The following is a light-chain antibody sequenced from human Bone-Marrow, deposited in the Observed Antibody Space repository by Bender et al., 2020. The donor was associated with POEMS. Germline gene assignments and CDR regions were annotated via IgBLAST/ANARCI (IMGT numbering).Light chain of an antibody. Sequence: SYDLTQPPSVSVSPGQTARIACSGEALPKQTAYWYQQKAGQAPVLLMFDDTERPSGIPERFSGSSSGTSVTLTISGVQAEDEADYYCQSADNSGTWVFGGGTKLTVL. CDR2: DDT. V-gene: IGLV3-25*03. CDR3: QSADNSGTWV. CDR1: ALPKQT. J-gene: IGLJ3*02.